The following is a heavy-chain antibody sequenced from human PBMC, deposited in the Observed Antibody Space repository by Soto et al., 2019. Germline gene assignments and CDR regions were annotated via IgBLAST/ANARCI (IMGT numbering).Heavy chain of an antibody. D-gene: IGHD1-26*01. J-gene: IGHJ5*02. CDR1: GYTFTGYY. CDR3: ARDSERILRPIPEGWFDP. V-gene: IGHV1-2*04. CDR2: INPNSGGT. Sequence: ASVKVSCKASGYTFTGYYMHWVRQAPGQGLEWMGWINPNSGGTNYAQKFQGWVTMTRDTSISTAYMELSRLRSDDTAVYYCARDSERILRPIPEGWFDPWGQGTLVTVSS.